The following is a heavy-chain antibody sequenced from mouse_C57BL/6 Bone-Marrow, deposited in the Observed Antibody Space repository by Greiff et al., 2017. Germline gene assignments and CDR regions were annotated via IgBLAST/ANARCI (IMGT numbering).Heavy chain of an antibody. CDR2: ISDGGSYT. D-gene: IGHD1-1*01. Sequence: EVKLEESGGGLVKPGGSLKLSCAASGFTFSSYAMSWVRQTPEKRLEWVATISDGGSYTYYPDNVKGRFTISRANAKNNLYLQMSHLKSEDTAMYYCARDYGSSYPSWYFDVWGTGTTVTVSS. CDR3: ARDYGSSYPSWYFDV. J-gene: IGHJ1*03. CDR1: GFTFSSYA. V-gene: IGHV5-4*01.